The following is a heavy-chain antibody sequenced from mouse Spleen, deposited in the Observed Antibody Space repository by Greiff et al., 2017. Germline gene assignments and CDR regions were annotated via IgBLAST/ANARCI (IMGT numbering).Heavy chain of an antibody. CDR1: GYSITSGYY. D-gene: IGHD2-1*01. J-gene: IGHJ2*01. V-gene: IGHV3-6*01. Sequence: EVKLMESGPGLVKPSQSLSLTCSVTGYSITSGYYWNWIRQFPGNKLEWMGYISYDGSNNYNPSLKNRISITRDTSKNQFFLKLNSVTTEDTATYYCARGRGNLFDYWGQGTTLTVSS. CDR3: ARGRGNLFDY. CDR2: ISYDGSN.